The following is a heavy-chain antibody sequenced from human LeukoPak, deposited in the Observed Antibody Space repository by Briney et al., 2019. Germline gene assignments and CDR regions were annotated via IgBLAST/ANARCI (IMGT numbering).Heavy chain of an antibody. J-gene: IGHJ3*02. D-gene: IGHD3-9*01. CDR1: GGSIKSYY. Sequence: PSETLSLTCTVSGGSIKSYYWSWIRQPAGKGLEWIGRIYASGKTNFNPSLRSRLTMSVDTSKNQISLQLSSVTAADTAVYYCARFERKHAFDIWGQGTMVTVS. CDR3: ARFERKHAFDI. V-gene: IGHV4-4*07. CDR2: IYASGKT.